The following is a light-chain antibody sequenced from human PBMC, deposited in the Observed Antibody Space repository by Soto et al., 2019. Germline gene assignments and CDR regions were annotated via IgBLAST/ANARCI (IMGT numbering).Light chain of an antibody. Sequence: EFVLTQSPGTLSLSPGERATLSCRASQSLSSSYLAWYQQKPGQAPRLLIYGASSRASGIPDRFSGSGSGTDFTLTISRLEPEDFAVYNCQQYGSSPQTFGQGTKVEIK. CDR3: QQYGSSPQT. J-gene: IGKJ1*01. V-gene: IGKV3-20*01. CDR2: GAS. CDR1: QSLSSSY.